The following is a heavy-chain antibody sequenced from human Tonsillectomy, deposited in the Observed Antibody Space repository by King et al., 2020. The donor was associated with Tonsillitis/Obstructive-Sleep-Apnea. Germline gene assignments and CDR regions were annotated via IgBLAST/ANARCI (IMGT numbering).Heavy chain of an antibody. CDR2: IYYSGST. CDR1: GGSISSSSYY. CDR3: AIHVRYCSGGSCFMTGFDY. J-gene: IGHJ4*02. V-gene: IGHV4-39*01. Sequence: LQLQESGPGLVKPSETLSLTCTVSGGSISSSSYYWGWIRQPPGKGLEWIGSIYYSGSTYYNPSLKSRVTICVDTSKNMFSLKLSSVTAADTAVYYCAIHVRYCSGGSCFMTGFDYWGQGTLVTVSS. D-gene: IGHD2-15*01.